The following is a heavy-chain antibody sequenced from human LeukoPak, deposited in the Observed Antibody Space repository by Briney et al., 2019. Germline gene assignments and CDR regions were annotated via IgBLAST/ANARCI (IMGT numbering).Heavy chain of an antibody. CDR1: GGTFSSYA. J-gene: IGHJ6*03. CDR2: IIPIFGTA. V-gene: IGHV1-69*01. CDR3: ARGLTDFWSGYYPATYYMDV. Sequence: SVKVSCKASGGTFSSYAISWVRQAPGQGLEWMGGIIPIFGTANYAQKYQGRVTITADESTSTAYMELSSLRSEDTAVYYCARGLTDFWSGYYPATYYMDVWGKGTTVTVSS. D-gene: IGHD3-3*01.